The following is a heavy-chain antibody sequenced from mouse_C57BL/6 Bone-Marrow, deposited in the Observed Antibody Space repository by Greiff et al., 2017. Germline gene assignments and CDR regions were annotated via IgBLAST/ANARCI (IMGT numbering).Heavy chain of an antibody. CDR3: AREGSNYGFAY. J-gene: IGHJ3*01. CDR1: GYSFTGYF. Sequence: VQLQQSGPELVKPGDSVKISCKASGYSFTGYFMNWVMQSNGKSLEWIGRIDPYNGDTFYNQKFKGKATLAVDKSSSTAHMELRSLTSEGAAVYYCAREGSNYGFAYWGQGTLVTVSA. V-gene: IGHV1-20*01. CDR2: IDPYNGDT. D-gene: IGHD2-5*01.